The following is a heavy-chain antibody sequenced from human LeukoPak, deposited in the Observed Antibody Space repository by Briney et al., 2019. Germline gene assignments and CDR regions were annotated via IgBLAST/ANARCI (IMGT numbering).Heavy chain of an antibody. CDR3: ARGGGYSYGIPD. V-gene: IGHV4-61*01. D-gene: IGHD5-18*01. Sequence: SETLSLTCTVSGCSVSSGTYYWSWIRQPPGKGLEWIGHTYNSGSTIYNPSLKSRVTISGDTSKNQFSLKLSSVTAADTAVYYCARGGGYSYGIPDWGRGTLVTVSS. CDR2: TYNSGST. J-gene: IGHJ4*02. CDR1: GCSVSSGTYY.